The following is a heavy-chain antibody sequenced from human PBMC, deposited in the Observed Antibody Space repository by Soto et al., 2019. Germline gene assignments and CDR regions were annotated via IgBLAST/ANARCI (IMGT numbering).Heavy chain of an antibody. J-gene: IGHJ6*02. CDR1: GGTFSSYA. V-gene: IGHV1-69*12. CDR2: LIPIFGTA. Sequence: QVQLVQSGAEVKKPGSSVKVSCKASGGTFSSYAISWVRQAPGQGLEWMGGLIPIFGTADYAQKFQGRVPNTADESTSTAYMQMSSLRSDDTAVYYCATPTVVPPGNYYSGMDVWGPGTTVTVSS. D-gene: IGHD2-2*01. CDR3: ATPTVVPPGNYYSGMDV.